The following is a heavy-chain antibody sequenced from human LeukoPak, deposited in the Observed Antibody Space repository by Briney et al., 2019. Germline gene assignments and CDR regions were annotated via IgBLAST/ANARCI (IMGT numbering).Heavy chain of an antibody. J-gene: IGHJ4*02. CDR1: GFTFGDYA. D-gene: IGHD1-7*01. Sequence: GGSLRLSCTASGFTFGDYAMSWVRQAPGKGLEWVALISYDGSHKYYADSVKGRFTISRDNSKNTLYLQMNSLRAEDTAVYYCAKSPDTWNYGFLDYWGQGTLVTVSS. CDR3: AKSPDTWNYGFLDY. V-gene: IGHV3-30*18. CDR2: ISYDGSHK.